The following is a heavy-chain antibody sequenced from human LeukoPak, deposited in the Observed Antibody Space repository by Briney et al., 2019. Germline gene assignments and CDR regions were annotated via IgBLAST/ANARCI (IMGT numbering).Heavy chain of an antibody. CDR3: VRDGCGDTCYPGGY. D-gene: IGHD2-21*01. J-gene: IGHJ4*02. V-gene: IGHV1-3*01. Sequence: ASVKASCKASGYTFSRYVVHWVRQAPGQRPEWMGWINAGNGGTKYSQNFQGRVTITWDRSANTAYMELSSLTSEDTALYYCVRDGCGDTCYPGGYWGQGTLVAVSS. CDR1: GYTFSRYV. CDR2: INAGNGGT.